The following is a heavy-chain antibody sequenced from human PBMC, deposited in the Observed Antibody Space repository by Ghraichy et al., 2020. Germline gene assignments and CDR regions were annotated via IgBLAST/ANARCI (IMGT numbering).Heavy chain of an antibody. D-gene: IGHD3-10*01. J-gene: IGHJ2*01. CDR3: ARAPVGESKDWYFDL. V-gene: IGHV3-13*01. Sequence: GGSLRLSCAASGFTFSSYDMHWVRQATGKGLEWVSAIGTAGDTYYPGSVKGRFTISRENAKNSLYLQMNSLRAGDTAVYYCARAPVGESKDWYFDLWGRGTLVTVSS. CDR2: IGTAGDT. CDR1: GFTFSSYD.